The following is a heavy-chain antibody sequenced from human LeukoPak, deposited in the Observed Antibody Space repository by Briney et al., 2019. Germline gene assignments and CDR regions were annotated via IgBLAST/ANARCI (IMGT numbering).Heavy chain of an antibody. D-gene: IGHD2-2*01. J-gene: IGHJ3*02. CDR1: GFTFSSYA. CDR3: AKGYCSSSRCDAFDI. Sequence: PGGSLRLSCAASGFTFSSYAMSWVRQAPGKGLEWVSATSGSGGSTYYADSVKGRFTISRDNSKKTLYLQMNSLRAEDTAVYYCAKGYCSSSRCDAFDIWGQGTMVTVSS. V-gene: IGHV3-23*01. CDR2: TSGSGGST.